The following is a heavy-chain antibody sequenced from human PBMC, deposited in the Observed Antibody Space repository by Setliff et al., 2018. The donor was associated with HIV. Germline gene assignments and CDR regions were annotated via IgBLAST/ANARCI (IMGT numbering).Heavy chain of an antibody. CDR2: ISSSSSSI. CDR3: ARGVPGICSGGTCYLEY. D-gene: IGHD2-15*01. J-gene: IGHJ4*02. CDR1: GFTFSTYW. V-gene: IGHV3-48*01. Sequence: QPGGSLRLSCAASGFTFSTYWMIWVRQAPGKGLEWVSYISSSSSSIYHADSVKGRFTISRDNAKNTLYLQMNRLRAEDTALYYCARGVPGICSGGTCYLEYWGQGALVTVSS.